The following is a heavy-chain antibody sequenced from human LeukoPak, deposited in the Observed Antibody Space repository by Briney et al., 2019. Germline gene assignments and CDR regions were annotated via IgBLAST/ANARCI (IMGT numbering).Heavy chain of an antibody. J-gene: IGHJ6*02. D-gene: IGHD3-10*01. CDR1: GLSVTYSA. CDR3: ARGVNYGMDV. Sequence: GGSLRLSCAASGLSVTYSAMDWVRQVPGKGLEWVAFIQTDGTKKNYADSVKGRFTISRDNPKNTLYLQMNSLRGEDTAVYYCARGVNYGMDVWGQGTTVTVFS. CDR2: IQTDGTKK. V-gene: IGHV3-30*02.